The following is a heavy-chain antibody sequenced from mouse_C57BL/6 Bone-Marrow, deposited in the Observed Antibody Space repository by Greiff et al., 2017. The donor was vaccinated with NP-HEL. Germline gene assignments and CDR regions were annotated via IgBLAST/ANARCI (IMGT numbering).Heavy chain of an antibody. CDR1: GFTFSSYG. D-gene: IGHD4-1*01. Sequence: EVKVVESGGDLVKPGGSLKLSCAASGFTFSSYGMSWVRQTPDKRLEWVATISSGGSYTYYPDSVKGRFTISRDNAKNTLYLQMSSLKSEDTAMYYCARQRPGTREFDYWGQGTTLTVSS. CDR2: ISSGGSYT. J-gene: IGHJ2*01. CDR3: ARQRPGTREFDY. V-gene: IGHV5-6*01.